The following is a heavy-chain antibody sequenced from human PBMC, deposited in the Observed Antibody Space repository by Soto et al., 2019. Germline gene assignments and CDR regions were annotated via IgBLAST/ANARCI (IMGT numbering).Heavy chain of an antibody. V-gene: IGHV4-59*08. CDR2: IYYSGST. CDR3: ARHERFLEWYGAFDI. D-gene: IGHD3-3*01. Sequence: SETLSLTCTVSGGSISSYYWSWIRQPPGKGLEWIGYIYYSGSTNYKPSLKSRVTISVDTSKNQFSLKLSSVTAADTAVYYCARHERFLEWYGAFDIWGQGTMVTRLL. CDR1: GGSISSYY. J-gene: IGHJ3*02.